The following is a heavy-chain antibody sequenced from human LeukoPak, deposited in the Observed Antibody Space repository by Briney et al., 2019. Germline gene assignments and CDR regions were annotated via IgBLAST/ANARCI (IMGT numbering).Heavy chain of an antibody. J-gene: IGHJ5*02. D-gene: IGHD2-15*01. CDR1: DYSVSSDYL. V-gene: IGHV4-38-2*02. Sequence: SETLSVTCTVSDYSVSSDYLGGWVRRPPGKGLEWIGSIYHSGSTYYNPSLKSRVTISVDTSKNQFSLKLSSVTAADTAVYYCAREAYCSGGTCSLNWFDPWGQGTLVTVSS. CDR2: IYHSGST. CDR3: AREAYCSGGTCSLNWFDP.